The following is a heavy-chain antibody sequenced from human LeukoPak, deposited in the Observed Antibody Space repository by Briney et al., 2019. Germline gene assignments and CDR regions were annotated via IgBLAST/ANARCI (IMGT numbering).Heavy chain of an antibody. V-gene: IGHV3-23*01. Sequence: PGGSLRLSCPTSKFNFNSYGMTWVRQAPGKGLEWVSSISGSGGSTQYAASVQGRFTISRDNSKNTLYLQMNSLRAEDTAVYYCAKDPNGDYIGTFDIWGQGTMVTVSS. D-gene: IGHD4-17*01. CDR1: KFNFNSYG. CDR3: AKDPNGDYIGTFDI. J-gene: IGHJ3*02. CDR2: ISGSGGST.